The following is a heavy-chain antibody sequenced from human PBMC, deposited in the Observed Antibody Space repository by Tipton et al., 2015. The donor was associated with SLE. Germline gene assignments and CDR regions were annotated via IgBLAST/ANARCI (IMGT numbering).Heavy chain of an antibody. Sequence: TLSLTCTVSGDSISSYYWSWIRQPPGKGLEWIGYIYYSGSTNYNPSLKSRVTISVDTSKNQFSLKLSSVTAADTAVYYCARAGAVGATLQFDYWGQGTLVTVSS. D-gene: IGHD1-26*01. J-gene: IGHJ4*02. CDR1: GDSISSYY. CDR3: ARAGAVGATLQFDY. CDR2: IYYSGST. V-gene: IGHV4-59*01.